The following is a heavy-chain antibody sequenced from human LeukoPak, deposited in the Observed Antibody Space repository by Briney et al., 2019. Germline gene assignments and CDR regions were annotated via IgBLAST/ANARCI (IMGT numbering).Heavy chain of an antibody. CDR1: GFTFSSYG. CDR3: ARDHGSGSYYTFDY. Sequence: PGGSLRLSCAASGFTFSSYGMHWVRQAPGKGLEWVAFIRYDGSNKYYADSVKGRFTISRDNSKNTLYLQMNSLRAEDTAVYYCARDHGSGSYYTFDYWGQGTLVTVSS. D-gene: IGHD3-10*01. J-gene: IGHJ4*02. V-gene: IGHV3-30*02. CDR2: IRYDGSNK.